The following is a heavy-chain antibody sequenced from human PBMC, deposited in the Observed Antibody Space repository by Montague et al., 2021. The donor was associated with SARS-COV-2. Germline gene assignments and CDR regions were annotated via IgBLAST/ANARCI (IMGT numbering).Heavy chain of an antibody. CDR2: TYYRSKWYS. J-gene: IGHJ4*02. CDR1: GDSVSSNSAA. CDR3: VRYSGWFYFDF. D-gene: IGHD6-19*01. V-gene: IGHV6-1*01. Sequence: CAISGDSVSSNSAAWSWIRQSPSRGLEWLGRTYYRSKWYSDYAPSVRGRLTVNPDASKNEFSLELNYVTLEDTAVYYCVRYSGWFYFDFWGQGTLVTVSS.